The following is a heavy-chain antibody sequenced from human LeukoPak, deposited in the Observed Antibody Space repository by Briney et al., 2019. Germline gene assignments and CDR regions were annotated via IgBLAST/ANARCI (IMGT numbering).Heavy chain of an antibody. V-gene: IGHV3-7*01. D-gene: IGHD6-19*01. CDR3: ARLLDGGQWLVSWYFDL. J-gene: IGHJ2*01. Sequence: GGSLRLSCAASGFTFSSYWMSWVRQAPGKGLEWVANIKQDGSEKYYVDSVKGRFTISRDNAKNPLYLQMNSPRAEDTAVYYCARLLDGGQWLVSWYFDLWGRGTLVTVSS. CDR1: GFTFSSYW. CDR2: IKQDGSEK.